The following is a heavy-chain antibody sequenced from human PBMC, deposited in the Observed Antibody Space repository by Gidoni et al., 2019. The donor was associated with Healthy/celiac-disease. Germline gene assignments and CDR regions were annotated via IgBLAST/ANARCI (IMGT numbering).Heavy chain of an antibody. CDR3: ARGEQLGDY. CDR2: ISSSGSTI. Sequence: EVQLVESGGGLVQPGGSLRRSCATSGFTFSSYEMNWVRQAPGKGLEWVSYISSSGSTIYYADSVKGRFTISRDNAKNSLYLQMNSLRAEDTAVYYCARGEQLGDYWGQGTLVTVSS. V-gene: IGHV3-48*03. D-gene: IGHD6-6*01. CDR1: GFTFSSYE. J-gene: IGHJ4*02.